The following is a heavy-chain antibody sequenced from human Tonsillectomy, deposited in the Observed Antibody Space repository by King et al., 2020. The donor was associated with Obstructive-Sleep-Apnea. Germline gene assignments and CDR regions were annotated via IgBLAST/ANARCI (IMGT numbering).Heavy chain of an antibody. J-gene: IGHJ4*02. CDR2: IWYDGSKK. V-gene: IGHV3-33*01. D-gene: IGHD3-22*01. CDR1: GFSFSSYG. Sequence: HVQLVESGGGVVQPGRSLRLSCAASGFSFSSYGMDWVRQVPGKGLEWVAVIWYDGSKKDYADFVKGRFTISRDNSKNTLYLQMNSLRAEDTAVYYCARDFPYYYDTSGYYQGGFDYWGQGALVTVSA. CDR3: ARDFPYYYDTSGYYQGGFDY.